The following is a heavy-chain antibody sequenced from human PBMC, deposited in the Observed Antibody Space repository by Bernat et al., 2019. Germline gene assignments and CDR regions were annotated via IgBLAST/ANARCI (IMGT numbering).Heavy chain of an antibody. V-gene: IGHV1-2*04. CDR3: ARRLPVQGMDV. CDR1: QYTFTGYY. CDR2: INPNSGAT. D-gene: IGHD2-2*01. J-gene: IGHJ6*02. Sequence: QVQLVQSGAEVKKPGASVTVSCKASQYTFTGYYLHWVRQAPGQGLEWMGWINPNSGATNYARKFQGWVTMTRDTSISTAYMELSSLKSDDTAVYYCARRLPVQGMDVWGQGTTVTVSS.